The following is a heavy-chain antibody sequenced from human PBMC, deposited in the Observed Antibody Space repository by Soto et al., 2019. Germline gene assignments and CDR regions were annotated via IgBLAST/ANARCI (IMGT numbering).Heavy chain of an antibody. D-gene: IGHD3-10*01. CDR3: ARGGLIRGVLYY. CDR1: DGSSNNYY. J-gene: IGHJ4*02. V-gene: IGHV4-34*01. Sequence: QVQLQQWGAGLLKPSETLSLTCAVYDGSSNNYYWSWIRQPPGKGLEWIGEINHSGSTNYNSSLKCRVNISEDTAKKQFSLVLRFVSAADTAVSYCARGGLIRGVLYYWGQGTLVTVSS. CDR2: INHSGST.